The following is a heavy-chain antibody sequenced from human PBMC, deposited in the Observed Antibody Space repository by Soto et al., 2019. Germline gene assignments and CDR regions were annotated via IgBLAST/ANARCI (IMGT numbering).Heavy chain of an antibody. CDR1: GFIFSDHA. Sequence: GGSLRLSCEASGFIFSDHAMSWVRQAPGKGLEWVSAISGNGIATYYADSVKGRFTISRDNSKNTLYLQMNRLRADDTAVYYCARTLAAHYYDSSGYYPDYWGPGTMVTVYS. CDR2: ISGNGIAT. CDR3: ARTLAAHYYDSSGYYPDY. V-gene: IGHV3-23*01. J-gene: IGHJ4*02. D-gene: IGHD3-22*01.